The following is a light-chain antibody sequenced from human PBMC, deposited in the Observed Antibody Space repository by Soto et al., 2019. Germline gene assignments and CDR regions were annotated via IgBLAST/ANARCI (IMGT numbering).Light chain of an antibody. CDR1: QSVRSY. J-gene: IGKJ1*01. V-gene: IGKV3-11*01. Sequence: EIVLTQSPANLSLSPGERATLSCRASQSVRSYFAWYQQKPGQAPRLLIYDASNRAPGTPARFSGSGSGTDFTLTISRLEPEDFAVYYCQQYGVSPRTFGQGTKVDIK. CDR3: QQYGVSPRT. CDR2: DAS.